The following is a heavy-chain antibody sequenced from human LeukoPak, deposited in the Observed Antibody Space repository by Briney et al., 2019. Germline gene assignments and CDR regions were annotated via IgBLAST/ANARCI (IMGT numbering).Heavy chain of an antibody. CDR1: GYTFSDYY. CDR3: SRGGLHHGLDY. Sequence: ASVKVSCKASGYTFSDYYIHWVRQAPGQGLEWMGWIDPKNGGTNYAQKFRGKVTMTRDTSFTTVYMDLSRLISDDTAVYYCSRGGLHHGLDYWGQGTLVTVSS. CDR2: IDPKNGGT. D-gene: IGHD1-14*01. J-gene: IGHJ4*02. V-gene: IGHV1-2*02.